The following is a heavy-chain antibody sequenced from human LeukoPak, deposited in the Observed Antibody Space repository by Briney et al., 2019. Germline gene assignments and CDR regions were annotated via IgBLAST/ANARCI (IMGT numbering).Heavy chain of an antibody. V-gene: IGHV3-7*01. CDR1: GFTFSSYW. J-gene: IGHJ4*02. Sequence: GGSLRLSCAASGFTFSSYWMSWVRQAPGKGLEWVANIKQDGSEKYYVDSVKGRFTISRDNAKNSLYLQMNSLRAEDTAVYYCAGGHRIITGNSYYFDYWGQGTLVTVSS. D-gene: IGHD1-20*01. CDR2: IKQDGSEK. CDR3: AGGHRIITGNSYYFDY.